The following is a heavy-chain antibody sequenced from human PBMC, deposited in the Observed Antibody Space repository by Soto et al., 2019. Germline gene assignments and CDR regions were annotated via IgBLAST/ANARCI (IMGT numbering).Heavy chain of an antibody. CDR1: GGTFSSYA. J-gene: IGHJ4*02. Sequence: QVQLVQSGAEVKKPGSSVKVSCKASGGTFSSYAISWVRQAPGQGLEWMGGIIPIFGTANYAQKFQGRVTITADESTSTAYMELSSPRSEDTAVYYCARVGNYYGSGSRYYFDYWGQGTLVTVSS. CDR3: ARVGNYYGSGSRYYFDY. CDR2: IIPIFGTA. D-gene: IGHD3-10*01. V-gene: IGHV1-69*01.